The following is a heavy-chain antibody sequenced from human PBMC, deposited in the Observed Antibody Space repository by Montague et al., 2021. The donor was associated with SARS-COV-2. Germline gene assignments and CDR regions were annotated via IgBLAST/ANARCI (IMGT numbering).Heavy chain of an antibody. V-gene: IGHV3-30*18. CDR3: AKDRRYYDFWSGYLGRPTRHYYYYGMDV. J-gene: IGHJ6*02. CDR2: ISYDGSNK. Sequence: FLRLSCAASGFTFSSYGMHWVRQAPGKGLEWVAVISYDGSNKYYADSVKGRFTISRDNSKNTLYLQMNSLRAEDTAVYYCAKDRRYYDFWSGYLGRPTRHYYYYGMDVWGQGTTVTVSS. D-gene: IGHD3-3*01. CDR1: GFTFSSYG.